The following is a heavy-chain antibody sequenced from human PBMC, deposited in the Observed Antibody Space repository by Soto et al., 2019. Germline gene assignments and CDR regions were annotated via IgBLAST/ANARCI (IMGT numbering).Heavy chain of an antibody. D-gene: IGHD4-17*01. CDR3: ARDTYGGGI. V-gene: IGHV4-59*01. J-gene: IGHJ4*02. Sequence: QVQLQESGPGLVKPSETLSLTCTVSGGSISGYYWTWIRQPPGKGLECVGYMYYSGSTNYNPSLKSRVTLSVDTSKHQFFLKLNSVTAADTAVYYCARDTYGGGIWGQGILVTVSS. CDR1: GGSISGYY. CDR2: MYYSGST.